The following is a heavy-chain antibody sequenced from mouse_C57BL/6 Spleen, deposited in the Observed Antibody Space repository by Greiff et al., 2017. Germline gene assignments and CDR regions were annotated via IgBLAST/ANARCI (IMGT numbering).Heavy chain of an antibody. V-gene: IGHV1-55*01. D-gene: IGHD2-2*01. J-gene: IGHJ1*01. CDR3: ARRGLSGYAYAWYFDV. Sequence: QVQLKQPGAELVKPGASVKMSCKASGYTFTSYWITWVKQRPGQGLEWIGDIYPGSGSTNYNEKFKSKATLTVDTSSSTAYMQRSSLTSDDSAVYYCARRGLSGYAYAWYFDVWGPGTTVTVSS. CDR2: IYPGSGST. CDR1: GYTFTSYW.